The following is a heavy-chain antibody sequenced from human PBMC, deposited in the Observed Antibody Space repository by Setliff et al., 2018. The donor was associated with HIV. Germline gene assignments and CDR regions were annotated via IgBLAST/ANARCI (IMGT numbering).Heavy chain of an antibody. D-gene: IGHD3-10*01. J-gene: IGHJ6*02. CDR1: GGSISSSSYY. CDR2: IYYSGTT. Sequence: SETLSLTCTVSGGSISSSSYYWGWIRQPPGKGLEWIGSIYYSGTTYYNPSLKRRITISVDTSKNQFSLKVNSVTAADTAVYYCASPKERYYYGSGTNVREYYGMDVWGQGTTVTVSS. V-gene: IGHV4-39*07. CDR3: ASPKERYYYGSGTNVREYYGMDV.